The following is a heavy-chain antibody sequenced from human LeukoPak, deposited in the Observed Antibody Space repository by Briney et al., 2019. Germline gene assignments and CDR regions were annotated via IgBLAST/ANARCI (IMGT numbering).Heavy chain of an antibody. V-gene: IGHV3-11*01. J-gene: IGHJ3*02. D-gene: IGHD6-19*01. CDR3: ARDNKVAGTGSAFDI. Sequence: TGGSLRLSCAASGFTFSDYNMRWIRQAPGKGLEWVSSISRSGSTKYYADSVKGRFTISRDNAKNSLFLQMNSLRAEDTAVYYCARDNKVAGTGSAFDIWGQGTMVTVSS. CDR2: ISRSGSTK. CDR1: GFTFSDYN.